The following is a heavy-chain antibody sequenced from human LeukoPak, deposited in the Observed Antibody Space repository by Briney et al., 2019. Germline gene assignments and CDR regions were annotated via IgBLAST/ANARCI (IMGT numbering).Heavy chain of an antibody. Sequence: GRSLRLSCAASGFTFSSYGMHWVRQAPGKGLEWVAVISYDGSNKYYADSVKGRFTISRDNSKNTLYPQMNSLRAEDTAVYYCAKDLYYDYVWGSYRNVPMDHWGQGTLVTVSS. J-gene: IGHJ4*02. CDR1: GFTFSSYG. CDR3: AKDLYYDYVWGSYRNVPMDH. CDR2: ISYDGSNK. D-gene: IGHD3-16*02. V-gene: IGHV3-30*18.